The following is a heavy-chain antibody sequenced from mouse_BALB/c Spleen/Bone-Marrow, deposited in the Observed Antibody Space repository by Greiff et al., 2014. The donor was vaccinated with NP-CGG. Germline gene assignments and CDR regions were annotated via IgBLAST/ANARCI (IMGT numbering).Heavy chain of an antibody. J-gene: IGHJ2*01. D-gene: IGHD2-4*01. CDR2: INPYNDGT. CDR1: GYTFTSYV. V-gene: IGHV1-14*01. CDR3: ARSMIGNHFDC. Sequence: VHVKQSGPELVKPGASVKMSCKASGYTFTSYVMHWVKQKSGQGLEWIGYINPYNDGTKYNEKFKGKATLTSDKSSSTAYMELSSLTSEDSAVYYCARSMIGNHFDCWGQGTTLTVSS.